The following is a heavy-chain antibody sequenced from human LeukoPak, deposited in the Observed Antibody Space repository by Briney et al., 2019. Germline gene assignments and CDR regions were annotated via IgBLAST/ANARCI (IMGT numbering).Heavy chain of an antibody. CDR3: ARDPYSSGWPSYYYYGMDV. V-gene: IGHV3-7*01. CDR2: IKQDGSEK. D-gene: IGHD6-19*01. J-gene: IGHJ6*02. Sequence: GGSLRLSCAASGFTFSSYWMSWVRQVPGKGLEWVANIKQDGSEKYYVDSVKGRFTISRDNAKNSLYLQMNSLRAEDTAVYYCARDPYSSGWPSYYYYGMDVWGQGTTVTVSS. CDR1: GFTFSSYW.